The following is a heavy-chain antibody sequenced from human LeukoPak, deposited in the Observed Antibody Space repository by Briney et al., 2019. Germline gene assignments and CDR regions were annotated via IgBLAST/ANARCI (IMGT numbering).Heavy chain of an antibody. J-gene: IGHJ4*02. D-gene: IGHD3-10*01. CDR2: ISGSSSST. V-gene: IGHV3-23*01. CDR1: GFTFSSYA. CDR3: AKDLSGSLILWFGEFDY. Sequence: QPGGSLRLSCAASGFTFSSYAMSWVRQPPGKGLEWVSAISGSSSSTYYADSVKGRFTIFRDNSTNTLYLQMNSLRAEDTAVYYCAKDLSGSLILWFGEFDYWGQGTLVTVSS.